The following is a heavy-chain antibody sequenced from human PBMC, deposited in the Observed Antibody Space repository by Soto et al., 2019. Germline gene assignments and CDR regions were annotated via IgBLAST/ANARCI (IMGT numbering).Heavy chain of an antibody. Sequence: GESLKISCAASGFTFSSYGMHWVRQAPGKGLEWVAVISYDGSNKYYADSVKGRFTISRDNSKNTLYLQMNSLRAEDTAVYYCAKDDSSSWYYFDYWGQGTLVTVSS. J-gene: IGHJ4*02. CDR1: GFTFSSYG. D-gene: IGHD6-13*01. CDR2: ISYDGSNK. CDR3: AKDDSSSWYYFDY. V-gene: IGHV3-30*18.